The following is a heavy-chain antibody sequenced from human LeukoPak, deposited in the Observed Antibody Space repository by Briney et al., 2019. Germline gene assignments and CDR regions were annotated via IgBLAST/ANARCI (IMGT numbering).Heavy chain of an antibody. J-gene: IGHJ4*02. Sequence: SETLSLTCTVSGGSISSGDYYWSWIRQPPGKGLEWIGYIYYSGSTYYNPSLKSRVTISVDTSKNQFSLRLSSVTAADTAVYYCARDRQALFDYWGQGTLVTVSS. V-gene: IGHV4-30-4*08. CDR1: GGSISSGDYY. D-gene: IGHD2-15*01. CDR3: ARDRQALFDY. CDR2: IYYSGST.